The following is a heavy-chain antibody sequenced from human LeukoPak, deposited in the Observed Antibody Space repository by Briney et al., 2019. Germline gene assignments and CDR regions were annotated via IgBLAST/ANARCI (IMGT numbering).Heavy chain of an antibody. Sequence: SETLSLTCTVSGGSIRSYYWSWIRQTPGKGLEWIGSIYYSGSTYYNPSLKSRVTISVDTSKNQFSLKLSSVTAADTAVYYCARDSHSGSSYFDYWGQGTLVTVSS. D-gene: IGHD1-26*01. J-gene: IGHJ4*02. V-gene: IGHV4-59*12. CDR2: IYYSGST. CDR3: ARDSHSGSSYFDY. CDR1: GGSIRSYY.